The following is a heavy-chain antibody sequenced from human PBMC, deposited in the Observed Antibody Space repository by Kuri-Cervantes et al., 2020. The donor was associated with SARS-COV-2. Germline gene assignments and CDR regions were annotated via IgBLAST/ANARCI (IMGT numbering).Heavy chain of an antibody. J-gene: IGHJ4*01. CDR3: ARGWSGYSLDPPHFDY. V-gene: IGHV1-2*02. Sequence: ASVTVSCKASGYTFTGYYMHLVRQAPGQGLEWMGWINPNIGGTNYAQKFQGRVTMTRDTSISKAYMVLNRLCSDDTAVYFCARGWSGYSLDPPHFDYWGQGTLVTVSS. CDR1: GYTFTGYY. CDR2: INPNIGGT. D-gene: IGHD3-3*01.